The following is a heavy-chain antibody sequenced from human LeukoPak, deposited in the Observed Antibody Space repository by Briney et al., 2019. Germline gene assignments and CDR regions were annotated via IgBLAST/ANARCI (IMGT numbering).Heavy chain of an antibody. CDR1: GFTVSSNY. J-gene: IGHJ4*02. Sequence: PGGSLRLSCAASGFTVSSNYMSWVRQAPGKGLEWVSSMSASGGSTLYADSVKGRFTISRDNSKNMLYLQMNSLRDEDTAVYHCAKRSPVTTYYFDSWGQGTLVTVSS. D-gene: IGHD4-17*01. V-gene: IGHV3-23*01. CDR3: AKRSPVTTYYFDS. CDR2: MSASGGST.